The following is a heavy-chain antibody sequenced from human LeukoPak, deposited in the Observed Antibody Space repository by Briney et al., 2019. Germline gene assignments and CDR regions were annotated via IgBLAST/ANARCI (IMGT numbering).Heavy chain of an antibody. CDR1: RFSFSGTW. V-gene: IGHV3-7*01. D-gene: IGHD3-22*01. CDR2: IKPDGSQK. J-gene: IGHJ4*02. Sequence: PGGSLRLSCATSRFSFSGTWMTWVRQAPGKGLECVTNIKPDGSQKYYLDSVKGRFTVSRDNAKNSLYLQINSLRVEDTGIYFCATDLNHDSGDRGQGTLVTVSS. CDR3: ATDLNHDSGD.